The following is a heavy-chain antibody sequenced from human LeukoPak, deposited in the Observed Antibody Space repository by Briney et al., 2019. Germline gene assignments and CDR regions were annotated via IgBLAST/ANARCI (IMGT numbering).Heavy chain of an antibody. CDR2: ISSDGSNK. J-gene: IGHJ4*02. V-gene: IGHV3-30*18. D-gene: IGHD5-18*01. CDR1: GFTFSGFG. CDR3: AKDQRRGYSYGFDY. Sequence: GRSLRLSCAASGFTFSGFGIYWARQAPGKGLEWVAVISSDGSNKYYADSVKGRFTISRDNSKNTLYLQMNSLRADDTAVYYCAKDQRRGYSYGFDYWGQGALITVSS.